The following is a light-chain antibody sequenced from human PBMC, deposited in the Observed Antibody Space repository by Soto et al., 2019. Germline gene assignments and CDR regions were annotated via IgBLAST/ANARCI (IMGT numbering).Light chain of an antibody. CDR1: QSISSY. CDR3: QQLNSYPQT. V-gene: IGKV1-39*01. Sequence: DIQMTQSPSSLSASVGDRVTITCRASQSISSYLNWYQQKPGKAPKLLIYAASSLQSGVPSRFSDSGSGPDFTLTISSLEPEDSATYFCQQLNSYPQTFGQGTRLEIK. CDR2: AAS. J-gene: IGKJ5*01.